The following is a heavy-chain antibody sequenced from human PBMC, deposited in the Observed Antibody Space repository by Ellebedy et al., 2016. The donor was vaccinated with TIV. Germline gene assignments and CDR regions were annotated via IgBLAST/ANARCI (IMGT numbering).Heavy chain of an antibody. Sequence: AASVKVSCKASGYTFTGYSMHWVRQAPGQGLEWMGWINPNSGGTNYAQKFQGRVTMTEDTSTDTAYMELSSLRFEDTAVYYCATGGSGPFDPWGQGTLVTVSS. CDR3: ATGGSGPFDP. D-gene: IGHD2-15*01. CDR1: GYTFTGYS. V-gene: IGHV1-2*02. J-gene: IGHJ5*02. CDR2: INPNSGGT.